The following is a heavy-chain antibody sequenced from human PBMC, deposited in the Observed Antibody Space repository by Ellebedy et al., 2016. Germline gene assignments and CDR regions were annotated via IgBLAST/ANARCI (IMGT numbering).Heavy chain of an antibody. J-gene: IGHJ4*02. CDR2: ITTTGGRI. CDR1: GFTFRNYP. CDR3: ARGMHSYFNY. D-gene: IGHD1-26*01. Sequence: GGSLRLSXAASGFTFRNYPMNWVRQAPGKGLEWVSYITTTGGRIFYADSVKGRFTISRDNDGNSLYLQMNSLKAEDTAVYYCARGMHSYFNYWGQGFLVTVSS. V-gene: IGHV3-48*04.